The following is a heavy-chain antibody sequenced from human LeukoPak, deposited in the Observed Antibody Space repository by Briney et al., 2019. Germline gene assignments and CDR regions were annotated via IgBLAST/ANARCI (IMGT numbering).Heavy chain of an antibody. CDR3: ARQWGSSGRFYFDY. J-gene: IGHJ4*02. V-gene: IGHV5-51*01. CDR2: IYPGDSDT. CDR1: GYSFTSSW. Sequence: GESLKISCKGSGYSFTSSWIGWVRQMPGKGLEWMGIIYPGDSDTRYSPSFQGQVTISADTSTSTAYLQWSSLKASDTATYYCARQWGSSGRFYFDYWGQGTLVTVSS. D-gene: IGHD6-19*01.